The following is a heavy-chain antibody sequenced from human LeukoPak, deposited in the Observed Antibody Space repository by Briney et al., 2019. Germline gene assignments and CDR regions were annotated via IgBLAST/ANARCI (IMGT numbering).Heavy chain of an antibody. CDR3: ARGTNYYDSSGYYSDAFDI. J-gene: IGHJ3*02. V-gene: IGHV4-34*01. D-gene: IGHD3-22*01. Sequence: SETLSLTCAVYGGSFSGYCWSWLRQPPGKGLEWIGEINHSGSTKYNPSLKSRVTISVDTSKNQFSLKLSSVTAADTAVYYCARGTNYYDSSGYYSDAFDIWGQGTMVTVSS. CDR1: GGSFSGYC. CDR2: INHSGST.